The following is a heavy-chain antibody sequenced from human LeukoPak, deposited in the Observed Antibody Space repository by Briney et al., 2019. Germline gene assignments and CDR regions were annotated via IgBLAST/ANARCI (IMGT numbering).Heavy chain of an antibody. CDR3: ARLGSSGWYPFDY. CDR1: GDSISSYY. D-gene: IGHD6-19*01. V-gene: IGHV4-59*08. Sequence: SETLSLTCTVPGDSISSYYGSWIRQPPGKGLEWIGYIHYSGSTNYNPSLKSRVTISVDTSKNQFSLKLSSVTAADTAVYYCARLGSSGWYPFDYWGQGTLVTVSS. J-gene: IGHJ4*02. CDR2: IHYSGST.